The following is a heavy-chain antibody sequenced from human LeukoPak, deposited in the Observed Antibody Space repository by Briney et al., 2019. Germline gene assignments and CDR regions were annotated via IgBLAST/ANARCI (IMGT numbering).Heavy chain of an antibody. CDR1: GYTFTSYG. Sequence: GASVKVSCKASGYTFTSYGISWVGQAPGQGIEWMGWISAYNGNTNYAQKLQGRVTMTTDTSTSTAYMELRSLRSDDTAVYYCARSSCGGDCYSEKTLGYWGQGTLVTVSS. D-gene: IGHD2-21*02. CDR3: ARSSCGGDCYSEKTLGY. V-gene: IGHV1-18*01. J-gene: IGHJ4*02. CDR2: ISAYNGNT.